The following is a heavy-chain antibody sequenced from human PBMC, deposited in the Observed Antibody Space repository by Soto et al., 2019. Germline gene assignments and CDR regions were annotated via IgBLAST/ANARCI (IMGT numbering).Heavy chain of an antibody. CDR2: ISGSGGPS. J-gene: IGHJ4*02. Sequence: EVQLLESGGGLLQPGGSLRLSCAASGFTFSNYAMTWVRQAPGKGLEWVSSISGSGGPSYYADSVKGRFTISRDNSNNTLYLQMNSLEAEDTAVYYCARGPYYYDSSGFYDYWGQGTLVTVSS. CDR3: ARGPYYYDSSGFYDY. D-gene: IGHD3-22*01. CDR1: GFTFSNYA. V-gene: IGHV3-23*01.